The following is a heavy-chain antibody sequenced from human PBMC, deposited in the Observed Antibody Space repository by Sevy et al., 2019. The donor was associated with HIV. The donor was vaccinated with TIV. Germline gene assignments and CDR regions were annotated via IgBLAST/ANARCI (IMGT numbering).Heavy chain of an antibody. V-gene: IGHV3-11*05. J-gene: IGHJ3*02. CDR3: ARDWKGXGNYYXSXGYXAFDI. CDR2: IXXXXSXT. D-gene: IGHD3-22*01. Sequence: GGSLRLSCAASGFXFSDYYMXXXRQAPXXXLEXXXXIXXXXSXTXXADSVKGRFTISRDNAKNSLYLQMNSLRAEDTXXYYCARDWKGXGNYYXSXGYXAFDIWGQGTMVTVSS. CDR1: GFXFSDYY.